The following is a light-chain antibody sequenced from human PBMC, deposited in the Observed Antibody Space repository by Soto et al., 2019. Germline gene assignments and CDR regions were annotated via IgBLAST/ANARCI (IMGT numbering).Light chain of an antibody. CDR3: SSYAVSSKLV. V-gene: IGLV2-8*01. CDR2: DVT. CDR1: SRDIGDYDY. J-gene: IGLJ3*02. Sequence: QSALTQPPSASGSPGQSVTISCTGTSRDIGDYDYVSWYQHHPGKAPKLIIYDVTKRPSGVPDRFSGSKSGDTASLTVSGLQIEDEADYYCSSYAVSSKLVFGGGTQLTVL.